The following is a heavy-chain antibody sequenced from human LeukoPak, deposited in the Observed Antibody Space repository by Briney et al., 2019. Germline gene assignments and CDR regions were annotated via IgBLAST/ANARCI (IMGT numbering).Heavy chain of an antibody. CDR3: RSSGAFDI. CDR2: IRYDGSNK. D-gene: IGHD1-26*01. Sequence: GGSLRLACAASALTFSSYGMGWVRQAPDKGLEWVAFIRYDGSNKYYADSVKGRFTISRDISKNTLYLQMNSLRAEDTAVYYCRSSGAFDIWGQGTMVTVSS. V-gene: IGHV3-30*02. CDR1: ALTFSSYG. J-gene: IGHJ3*02.